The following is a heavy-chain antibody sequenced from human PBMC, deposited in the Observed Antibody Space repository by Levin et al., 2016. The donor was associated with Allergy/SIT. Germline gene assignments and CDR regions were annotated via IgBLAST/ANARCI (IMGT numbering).Heavy chain of an antibody. V-gene: IGHV4-4*02. CDR3: ARFIVGATKGFDY. D-gene: IGHD1-26*01. CDR2: IYHSGST. Sequence: VRQAPGKGLEWIGEIYHSGSTNYNPSLKSRVTISVDKSKNQFSLKLSSVTAADTAVYYCARFIVGATKGFDYWGQGTLVTVSS. J-gene: IGHJ4*02.